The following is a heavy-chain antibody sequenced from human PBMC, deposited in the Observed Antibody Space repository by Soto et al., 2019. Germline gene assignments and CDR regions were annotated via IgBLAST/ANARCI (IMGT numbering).Heavy chain of an antibody. CDR1: GGSISSSSYY. CDR3: ARVLGGWVHGYYYYGMDV. V-gene: IGHV4-39*01. D-gene: IGHD1-1*01. J-gene: IGHJ6*02. CDR2: IYYSGST. Sequence: SETLSLTCTVSGGSISSSSYYWGWIRQPPGKGLEWIGSIYYSGSTYYNPSLKSRVTISVDTSKNQFSLKLSSVTAADTAVYYCARVLGGWVHGYYYYGMDVWGQGTTVTVSS.